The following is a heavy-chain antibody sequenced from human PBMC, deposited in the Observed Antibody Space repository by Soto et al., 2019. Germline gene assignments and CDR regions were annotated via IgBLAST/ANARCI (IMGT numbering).Heavy chain of an antibody. V-gene: IGHV3-7*03. CDR1: TFNFSNYW. Sequence: PGGSLRLSCTASTFNFSNYWMTWVRQAPGKGLEWVANIKQDESEKYYVDSVKGRFTISRDNAKNSLYLQMNSLRAEDTAVYYCARGYGGFDYWGQGTLVTV. J-gene: IGHJ4*02. CDR2: IKQDESEK. D-gene: IGHD4-17*01. CDR3: ARGYGGFDY.